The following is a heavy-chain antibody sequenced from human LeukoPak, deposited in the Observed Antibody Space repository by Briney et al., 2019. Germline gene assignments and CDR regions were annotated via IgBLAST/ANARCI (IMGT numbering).Heavy chain of an antibody. CDR1: GGSISSSSYY. D-gene: IGHD6-13*01. Sequence: SETLSLTCTVSGGSISSSSYYWGWIRQPPGKGLEWIGSIYYSGSTYYNPSLKSRVTISVDTSKNQFSLKLSSVTAADTAVYYCASSLGYSSSYDWFDPWGQGTLVTVSS. CDR3: ASSLGYSSSYDWFDP. V-gene: IGHV4-39*07. J-gene: IGHJ5*02. CDR2: IYYSGST.